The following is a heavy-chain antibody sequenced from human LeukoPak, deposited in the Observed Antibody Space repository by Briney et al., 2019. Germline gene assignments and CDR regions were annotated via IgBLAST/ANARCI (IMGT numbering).Heavy chain of an antibody. Sequence: GGSLRLSCAASGFTLSNYWMSWVRQAPGKGLEWVANIKQDGSKLSYVDSVKGRFTVSRDNAKNSLYLQMNSLRAEDTAVYYCARGAYYGDYGLHYYYYYMDVWGKGTTVTVSS. CDR2: IKQDGSKL. CDR3: ARGAYYGDYGLHYYYYYMDV. D-gene: IGHD4-17*01. V-gene: IGHV3-7*01. J-gene: IGHJ6*03. CDR1: GFTLSNYW.